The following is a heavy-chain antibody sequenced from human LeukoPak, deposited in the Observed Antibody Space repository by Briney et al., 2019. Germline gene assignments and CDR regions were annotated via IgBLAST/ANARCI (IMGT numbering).Heavy chain of an antibody. CDR2: IYYSGST. CDR3: ARGGRRDVSSGSYYKIRGYFDY. V-gene: IGHV4-30-4*08. J-gene: IGHJ4*02. CDR1: GGSISSGDYY. D-gene: IGHD3-10*01. Sequence: SQTLSLTCTVSGGSISSGDYYWSWIRQPPGKGLEWIGYIYYSGSTYYNPSLKSRVTMSVDTSKNQFSLKLSSVTAADTAVYYCARGGRRDVSSGSYYKIRGYFDYWGQGTLVTVSS.